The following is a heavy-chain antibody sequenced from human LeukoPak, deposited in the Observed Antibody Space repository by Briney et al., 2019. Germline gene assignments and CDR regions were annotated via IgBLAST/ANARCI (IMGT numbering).Heavy chain of an antibody. Sequence: SETLSLTCTVSGGSISSYYWSWIRQPAGKGLEWIGRIYTSGSTNYNPSLKSRVTMSVDTSKNQFSLKLSSVTAADTAVYYCAREPNGVGATAFDIWGQGTMVTVSS. J-gene: IGHJ3*02. V-gene: IGHV4-4*07. CDR2: IYTSGST. CDR3: AREPNGVGATAFDI. D-gene: IGHD1-26*01. CDR1: GGSISSYY.